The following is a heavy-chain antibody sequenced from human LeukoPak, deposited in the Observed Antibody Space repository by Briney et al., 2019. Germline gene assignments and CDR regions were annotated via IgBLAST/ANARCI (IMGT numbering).Heavy chain of an antibody. V-gene: IGHV4-34*01. CDR1: GFTFSSYA. J-gene: IGHJ4*02. D-gene: IGHD6-19*01. CDR2: INHSGST. Sequence: PGGSLRLSRAASGFTFSSYAMSWVRQPPGKGLEWIGEINHSGSTNYNPSLKSRVTISVDTSKNQFSLKLSSVTAADTAVYYCARVPQLTVAGTSQYYFDYWGQGTLVTVSS. CDR3: ARVPQLTVAGTSQYYFDY.